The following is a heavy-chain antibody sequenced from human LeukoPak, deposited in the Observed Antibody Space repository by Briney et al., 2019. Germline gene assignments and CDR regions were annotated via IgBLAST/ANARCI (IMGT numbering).Heavy chain of an antibody. J-gene: IGHJ4*02. CDR3: ARVGYSSGWSHYDY. V-gene: IGHV1-18*01. Sequence: ASVKVSCKASGYTFTSYGISWVRQAPGQGLEWMGWISAYNGNTNYAQKLQGRVTMTTDTSTSTAYMELSSLRSEDTAVYYCARVGYSSGWSHYDYWGQGTLVTVSS. CDR2: ISAYNGNT. D-gene: IGHD6-19*01. CDR1: GYTFTSYG.